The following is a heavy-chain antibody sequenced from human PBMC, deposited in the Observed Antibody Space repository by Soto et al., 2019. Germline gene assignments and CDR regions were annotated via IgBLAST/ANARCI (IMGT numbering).Heavy chain of an antibody. D-gene: IGHD6-13*01. J-gene: IGHJ3*02. CDR2: ISWNSNNV. Sequence: EVQLVESGGGLVQPGRSLRLSCIASGFTFEDHAMHWVRQSPGKGLECVAGISWNSNNVDYADSVKGRFNGSRDNAKNCLYLQVDSLRPEDTAHFFCVRDTSAVLPSITWYLGSGSFDIWGQGTTVTVSS. CDR1: GFTFEDHA. V-gene: IGHV3-9*01. CDR3: VRDTSAVLPSITWYLGSGSFDI.